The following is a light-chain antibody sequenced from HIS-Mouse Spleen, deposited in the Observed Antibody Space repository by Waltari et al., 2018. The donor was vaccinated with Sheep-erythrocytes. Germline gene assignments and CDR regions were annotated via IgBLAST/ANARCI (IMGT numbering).Light chain of an antibody. CDR2: KAS. Sequence: DIQMTQSPSTLSASVGDRVTITCRASQSISSWLDWYQQKPGKAPKLLIYKASSLERGVPSRFSGRGSGTEFTLTISSLQPDDFATYYCQQYNSYPWTFGQGTKVEIK. J-gene: IGKJ1*01. CDR1: QSISSW. CDR3: QQYNSYPWT. V-gene: IGKV1-5*03.